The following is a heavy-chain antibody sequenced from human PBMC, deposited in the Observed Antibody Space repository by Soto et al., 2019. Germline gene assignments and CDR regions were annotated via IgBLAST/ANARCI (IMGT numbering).Heavy chain of an antibody. D-gene: IGHD2-8*02. CDR2: VYYTGST. Sequence: QVQLQESGPGLVKPSETLSLTCTVSGGSINSYYWTWIRQPPGKGLEWVGYVYYTGSTSYNPSLRRRATISLDRSKNQFSLKLTSVTIADTAVYYCTRSSTGYAFDIWGQGTMVTVSS. CDR1: GGSINSYY. V-gene: IGHV4-59*01. J-gene: IGHJ3*02. CDR3: TRSSTGYAFDI.